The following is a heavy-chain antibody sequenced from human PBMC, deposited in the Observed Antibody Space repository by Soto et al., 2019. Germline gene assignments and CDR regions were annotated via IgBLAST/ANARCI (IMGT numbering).Heavy chain of an antibody. Sequence: AASVKVSCKASGGTFSSYAISWVRQAPGQGLEWMGGIIPIFGTANYAQKFQGRVTITADKSTSTAYMELSSLRSEDTAVYYCARDDPLDRYGSGSSPYWGQGTLVTVSS. J-gene: IGHJ4*02. V-gene: IGHV1-69*06. CDR3: ARDDPLDRYGSGSSPY. CDR1: GGTFSSYA. D-gene: IGHD3-10*01. CDR2: IIPIFGTA.